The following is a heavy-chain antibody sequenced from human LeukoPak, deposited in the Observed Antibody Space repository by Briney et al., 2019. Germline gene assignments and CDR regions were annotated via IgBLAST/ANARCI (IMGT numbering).Heavy chain of an antibody. CDR3: ARARYYDISTGYYRCDS. Sequence: PSETLSLTCAVYGGSFSGYYWSWIRQPPGKGLEWIGEINHSGSTNYNPSLKSRVTISVDTSKNQFSLKLSSVTAADTAVYYCARARYYDISTGYYRCDSWGQGTLVTVSS. D-gene: IGHD3-9*01. CDR2: INHSGST. J-gene: IGHJ4*02. V-gene: IGHV4-34*01. CDR1: GGSFSGYY.